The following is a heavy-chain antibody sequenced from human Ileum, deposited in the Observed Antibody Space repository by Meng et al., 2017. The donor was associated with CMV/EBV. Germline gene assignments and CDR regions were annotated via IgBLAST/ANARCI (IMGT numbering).Heavy chain of an antibody. CDR1: GASTNSGRDY. CDR3: ARDAQGWFDP. J-gene: IGHJ5*02. V-gene: IGHV4-61*01. Sequence: LTCTVSGASTNSGRDYWSWLRQTPGKGLEWIGYIYPSGHTKYTPSLKSRVTISIDRSKNQFSLTLSSVSAADTAVYSCARDAQGWFDPWGQGALVTVSS. CDR2: IYPSGHT.